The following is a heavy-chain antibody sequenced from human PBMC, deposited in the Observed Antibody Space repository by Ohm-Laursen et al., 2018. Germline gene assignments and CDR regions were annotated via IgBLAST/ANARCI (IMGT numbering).Heavy chain of an antibody. CDR1: GGSISSYY. CDR3: ARGGAYTSFDY. Sequence: SDTLSLTWTVSGGSISSYYWSWIRQPPGKGLEWIGYIYYSGSTNYNPSLKSRVTISVDTSKNQFSLELSSVTAADTAVYYCARGGAYTSFDYWGQGTLVTVSS. V-gene: IGHV4-59*07. CDR2: IYYSGST. D-gene: IGHD3-16*01. J-gene: IGHJ4*02.